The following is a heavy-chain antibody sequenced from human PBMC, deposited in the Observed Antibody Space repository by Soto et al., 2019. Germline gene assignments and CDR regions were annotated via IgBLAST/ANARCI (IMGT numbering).Heavy chain of an antibody. CDR3: AKEVVGATLMIDY. Sequence: GGSLRLSCAASGFTFSSYGMHWVRQAPGKGLEWVAVISYDGSNKYYADSVKGRFTISRDNSKNTLYLQMNSLRAEDTAVYYCAKEVVGATLMIDYWGQGTLVTVSS. J-gene: IGHJ4*02. CDR1: GFTFSSYG. D-gene: IGHD1-26*01. V-gene: IGHV3-30*18. CDR2: ISYDGSNK.